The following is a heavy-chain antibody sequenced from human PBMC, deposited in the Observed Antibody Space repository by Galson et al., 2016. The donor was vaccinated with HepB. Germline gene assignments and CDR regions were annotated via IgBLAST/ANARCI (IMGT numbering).Heavy chain of an antibody. CDR2: ISANSGNT. Sequence: SVKVSCKASGYRFFTYGISWVRQAPGQGLEWLGWISANSGNTIYAQKFQDRVTMTRDTFASTVYMDLRSLRSGDTAVYYCARDVQFRFDYWGQGTLVTVSS. D-gene: IGHD4-11*01. J-gene: IGHJ4*02. CDR3: ARDVQFRFDY. V-gene: IGHV1-18*04. CDR1: GYRFFTYG.